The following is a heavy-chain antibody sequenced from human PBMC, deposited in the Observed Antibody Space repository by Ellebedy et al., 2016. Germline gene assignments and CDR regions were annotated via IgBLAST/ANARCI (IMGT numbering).Heavy chain of an antibody. J-gene: IGHJ4*02. V-gene: IGHV1-3*01. D-gene: IGHD3-10*01. CDR1: GDTFISYA. CDR3: ASDNMVRGVVMGY. Sequence: ASVKVSCKASGDTFISYAIYWVRQAPGQRPEWMGWINAGNDNTRYSKNFQGRVTITRDTSASTPYMELSSLRSEDTAIYYCASDNMVRGVVMGYWGQGTLVTVSS. CDR2: INAGNDNT.